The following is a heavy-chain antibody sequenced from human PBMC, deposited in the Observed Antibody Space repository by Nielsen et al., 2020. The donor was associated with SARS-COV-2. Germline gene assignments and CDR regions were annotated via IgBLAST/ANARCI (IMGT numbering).Heavy chain of an antibody. Sequence: SLKISCAASGFTFDDYAMHWIRQAPGKGLEWVSSISWNSVGIDYADSVKGRFTISRDNSKNTLYLQMNSLRAEDTAVYYCAKGGRITIFGGGRNWFDPWGQGTLVTVSS. J-gene: IGHJ5*02. D-gene: IGHD3-3*01. CDR1: GFTFDDYA. CDR3: AKGGRITIFGGGRNWFDP. CDR2: ISWNSVGI. V-gene: IGHV3-9*01.